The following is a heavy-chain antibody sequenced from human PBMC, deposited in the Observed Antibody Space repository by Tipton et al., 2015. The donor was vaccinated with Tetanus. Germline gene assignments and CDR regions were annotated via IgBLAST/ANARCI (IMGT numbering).Heavy chain of an antibody. CDR3: ARANYDFPKKGPFDS. J-gene: IGHJ4*02. Sequence: TLSLTCNVSGALLTTGGYSWGWIRQPPGQGLEWLGYIYQTDSTYYNPSVRSRLTLSLRRSKNQFSLRLTSVTAADTAVYYCARANYDFPKKGPFDSWGQGSLVIVSS. V-gene: IGHV4-30-2*01. D-gene: IGHD3-3*01. CDR2: IYQTDST. CDR1: GALLTTGGYS.